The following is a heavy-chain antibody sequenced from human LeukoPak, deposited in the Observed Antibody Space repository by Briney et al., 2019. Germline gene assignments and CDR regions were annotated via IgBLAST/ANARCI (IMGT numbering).Heavy chain of an antibody. CDR2: INHSGST. CDR3: ARLGYSYGYGFDY. CDR1: GGSFSGYY. D-gene: IGHD5-18*01. V-gene: IGHV4-34*01. Sequence: PSETLSLTCAVYGGSFSGYYWSWNRQPPGKGLEWIGEINHSGSTNYNPSLKSRVTISVDTSKNQFSLKLSSVTAADTAVYYCARLGYSYGYGFDYWGQGTLVTVSS. J-gene: IGHJ4*02.